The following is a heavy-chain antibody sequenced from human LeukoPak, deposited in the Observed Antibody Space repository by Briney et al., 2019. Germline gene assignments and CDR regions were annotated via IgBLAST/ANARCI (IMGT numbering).Heavy chain of an antibody. J-gene: IGHJ4*02. CDR2: INYSGST. Sequence: SETLSLTCTVSGGSISSSTYYWGWIRQPPGKGLEWIGSINYSGSTDYNPSLKSRVTISVDTFKNQFSLKLSSVTAADTAVYYCASDGTSSTRWGQGTLVTVSS. CDR3: ASDGTSSTR. CDR1: GGSISSSTYY. D-gene: IGHD2-2*01. V-gene: IGHV4-39*01.